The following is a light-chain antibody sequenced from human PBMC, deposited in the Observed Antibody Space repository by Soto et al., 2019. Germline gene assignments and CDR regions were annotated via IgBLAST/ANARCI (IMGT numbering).Light chain of an antibody. CDR1: QIIGSW. CDR2: AAS. V-gene: IGKV1-12*02. CDR3: QQANSFPFT. Sequence: DIQMTQSPSSVSASIGDRVTITCRASQIIGSWLAWYQQKPGEAPTLLIYAASSLQSGVPSRFSGSGSGTDFTLTITSLQAEDSATYYCQQANSFPFTFGPGTKVDIK. J-gene: IGKJ3*01.